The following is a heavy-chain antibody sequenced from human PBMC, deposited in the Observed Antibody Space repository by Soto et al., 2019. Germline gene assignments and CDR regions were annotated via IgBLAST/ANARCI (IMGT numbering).Heavy chain of an antibody. V-gene: IGHV6-1*01. J-gene: IGHJ4*02. Sequence: SQTLSLTCSISGDSVSTNSAAWNCIRQSPSRGLEWLGRTYYRSKWYNDYAVSVRSRITINPDTSKNQYSLQLNSMTPEDTAVYNCAGEGRSSFDYRGQGALVTYPQ. CDR2: TYYRSKWYN. D-gene: IGHD6-6*01. CDR3: AGEGRSSFDY. CDR1: GDSVSTNSAA.